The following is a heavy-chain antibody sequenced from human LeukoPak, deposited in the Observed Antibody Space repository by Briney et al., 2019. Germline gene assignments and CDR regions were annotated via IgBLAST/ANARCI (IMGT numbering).Heavy chain of an antibody. Sequence: SETLSLTCSVSGNSIRSTYYWSWIRQSPGKGPEWLGYIYYYGTTNYNPSFKSRVTISLDTSKNQFSLKLGSVTAADTAVYYCARDRGRATGRFDYWGQGLLVTVSS. J-gene: IGHJ4*02. CDR3: ARDRGRATGRFDY. V-gene: IGHV4-59*01. CDR1: GNSIRSTYY. CDR2: IYYYGTT. D-gene: IGHD1-14*01.